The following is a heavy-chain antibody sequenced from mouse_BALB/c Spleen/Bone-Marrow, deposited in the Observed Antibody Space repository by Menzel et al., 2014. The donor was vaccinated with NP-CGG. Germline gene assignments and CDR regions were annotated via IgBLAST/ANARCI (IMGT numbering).Heavy chain of an antibody. D-gene: IGHD2-3*01. J-gene: IGHJ1*01. CDR3: ARGFYDGSYWYFDV. Sequence: LQQSGAELVKPGASVKMSCKASGYTFTSYNLHWVKQTPGQGLEWIGAFYPGNGDTSYNQNFKGRATLTTDKSSSTAYMQLSSLTSEDSAVYYCARGFYDGSYWYFDVWGAGTTVAVSS. CDR1: GYTFTSYN. V-gene: IGHV1-12*01. CDR2: FYPGNGDT.